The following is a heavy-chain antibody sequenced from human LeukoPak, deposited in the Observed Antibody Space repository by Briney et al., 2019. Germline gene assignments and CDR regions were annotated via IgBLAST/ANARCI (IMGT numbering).Heavy chain of an antibody. CDR2: IYWNDDK. J-gene: IGHJ4*02. D-gene: IGHD3-16*02. CDR1: GFSLSTSGVG. CDR3: AHSQDQDYVWGSYRSYYFDY. Sequence: ESGPTLVEPTQTLTLTCTFSGFSLSTSGVGVGWIRQPPGKALEWLALIYWNDDKRYSPSLKSRLTITKDTYKNQVVLTMTNMDPVDTATYYCAHSQDQDYVWGSYRSYYFDYWGQGTLVTVSS. V-gene: IGHV2-5*01.